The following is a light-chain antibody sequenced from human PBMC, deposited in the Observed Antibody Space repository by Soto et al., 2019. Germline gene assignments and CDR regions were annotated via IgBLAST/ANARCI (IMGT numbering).Light chain of an antibody. J-gene: IGKJ2*01. Sequence: EIVLTQSPGTLSLSPGERATLSCRASQSISRSYLAWYQQKPGQAPRLLNYGTFTRATGMPDRFSGSVSGTDFTLTISRLEPEDFAVYFCQQYGSSPYTFGQGTKLEI. CDR1: QSISRSY. V-gene: IGKV3-20*01. CDR3: QQYGSSPYT. CDR2: GTF.